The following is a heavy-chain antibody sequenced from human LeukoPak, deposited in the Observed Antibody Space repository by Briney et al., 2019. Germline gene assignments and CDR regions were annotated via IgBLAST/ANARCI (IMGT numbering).Heavy chain of an antibody. V-gene: IGHV4-31*11. CDR1: GGSISSGGYS. J-gene: IGHJ4*02. Sequence: TSETLSLTCAVSGGSISSGGYSWSWIRQPPGKGLEWIGYIYYSGSTYYNPSLKSRVTISVDTSKNQFSLKLSSVTAADTAVYYCARADGDYYDSSGPYYFDYWGQGTLVTVSS. CDR3: ARADGDYYDSSGPYYFDY. CDR2: IYYSGST. D-gene: IGHD3-22*01.